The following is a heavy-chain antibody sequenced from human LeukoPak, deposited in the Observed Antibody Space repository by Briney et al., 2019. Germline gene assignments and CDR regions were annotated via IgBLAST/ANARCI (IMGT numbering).Heavy chain of an antibody. J-gene: IGHJ4*02. V-gene: IGHV5-10-1*01. Sequence: ESLKISCKGSGYSFTTYWITWVRQMPGKGLEWMGRIDPSDSYTNYSPSFQGHVTISADKSISTAYLQWSSLKASDTAMYYCARVIHLGELSLYDYWGQGTLVTVSS. CDR1: GYSFTTYW. CDR2: IDPSDSYT. CDR3: ARVIHLGELSLYDY. D-gene: IGHD3-16*02.